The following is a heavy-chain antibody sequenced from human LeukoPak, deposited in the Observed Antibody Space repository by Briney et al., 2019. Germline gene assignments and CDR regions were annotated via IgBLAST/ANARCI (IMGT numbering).Heavy chain of an antibody. D-gene: IGHD5-18*01. J-gene: IGHJ4*02. V-gene: IGHV1-69*13. Sequence: EASVKVSCKASGYTFTSYDINWVRQAPGQGLEWMGGIIPIFGTANYAQKFQGRVTITADESTSTAYLELSSLRSEDTAVYYCARGTQLWFDYWGQGTLVTVSS. CDR1: GYTFTSYD. CDR2: IIPIFGTA. CDR3: ARGTQLWFDY.